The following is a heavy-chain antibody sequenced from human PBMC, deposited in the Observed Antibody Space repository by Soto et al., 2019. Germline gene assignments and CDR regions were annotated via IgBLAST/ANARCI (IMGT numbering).Heavy chain of an antibody. CDR3: AREGDILTGTPLDY. V-gene: IGHV4-30-4*01. J-gene: IGHJ4*02. Sequence: PSETLSLTCTVSGGSISSGDYYWSWIRQPPGKGLEWIGYIYYSGSTYYNPSLKSRVTISVDTSKNQFSLKLSSVTAADTAVYYCAREGDILTGTPLDYWGQGTLVTVS. D-gene: IGHD3-9*01. CDR1: GGSISSGDYY. CDR2: IYYSGST.